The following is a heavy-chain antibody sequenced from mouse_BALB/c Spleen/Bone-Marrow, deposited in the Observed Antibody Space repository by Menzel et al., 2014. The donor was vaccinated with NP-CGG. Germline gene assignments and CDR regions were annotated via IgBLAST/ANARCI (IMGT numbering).Heavy chain of an antibody. CDR2: ISSGGGYT. CDR3: ARHITTVVADY. V-gene: IGHV5-9-3*01. J-gene: IGHJ2*01. CDR1: GFTFSSYA. Sequence: EVHLVESGGGLVKPGWSLKLSCAASGFTFSSYAMSWVRQTPEKRLYWVATISSGGGYTYYPDSVKGRFTICRDNAKNTLYLQMSSLRSEDTAMYYCARHITTVVADYWGQGTTLTVSS. D-gene: IGHD1-1*01.